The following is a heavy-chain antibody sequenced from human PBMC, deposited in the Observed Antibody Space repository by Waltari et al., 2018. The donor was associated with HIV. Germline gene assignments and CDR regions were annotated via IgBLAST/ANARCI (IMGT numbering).Heavy chain of an antibody. CDR2: IWYDGENK. V-gene: IGHV3-33*01. J-gene: IGHJ4*02. D-gene: IGHD3-22*01. Sequence: QVQLVESGGGVVQPGRSLRLSCAASVFTFSNFAMHWVRQAPGKGLEWVAVIWYDGENKYYADSVKGRFTISRDNSKNTLYLQMNSLRVEDTAVYYCARGGYYYDISGYYHYWGQGTLVTVSS. CDR3: ARGGYYYDISGYYHY. CDR1: VFTFSNFA.